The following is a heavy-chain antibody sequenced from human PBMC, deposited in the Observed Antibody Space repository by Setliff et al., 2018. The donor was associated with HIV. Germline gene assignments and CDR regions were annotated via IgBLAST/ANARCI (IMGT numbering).Heavy chain of an antibody. D-gene: IGHD3-9*01. CDR2: ISYSGST. CDR3: AGESALTGQSD. V-gene: IGHV4-31*03. J-gene: IGHJ4*02. CDR1: GSSFSSGIYY. Sequence: PSETLSLTCNVSGSSFSSGIYYWTWIRQQPGKGLEWIGYISYSGSTYYNPSLKSRLTMSIDTSKSHFSLNLNSVTAADTAIYYCAGESALTGQSDWGRGALVTVSS.